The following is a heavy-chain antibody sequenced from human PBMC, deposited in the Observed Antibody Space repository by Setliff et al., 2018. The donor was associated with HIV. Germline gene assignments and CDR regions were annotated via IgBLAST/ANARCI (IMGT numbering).Heavy chain of an antibody. CDR2: ISWRSTYI. Sequence: NPGGSLRLSCAASGFTFSSYCMNWVRQAPGKGLEWISSISWRSTYIYYSDSVKGRFTISRDDTEKSLFLQLDSLRDEDTAVYYCSMSRGIGNYYMDGWGPGTTVTVSS. J-gene: IGHJ6*03. CDR1: GFTFSSYC. D-gene: IGHD2-15*01. CDR3: SMSRGIGNYYMDG. V-gene: IGHV3-21*01.